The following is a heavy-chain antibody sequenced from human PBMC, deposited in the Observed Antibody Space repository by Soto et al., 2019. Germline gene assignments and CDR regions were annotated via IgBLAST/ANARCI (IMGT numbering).Heavy chain of an antibody. CDR2: IWYDGSNK. CDR3: AREGPYCSGGSCYATSFDY. J-gene: IGHJ4*02. Sequence: GGSLRLSCAASGFTFSSYGMHWVRQAPGKGLEWVAVIWYDGSNKYYADSVKGRFTISRDNSKNTLYLQMNSLRAEDTAVYYCAREGPYCSGGSCYATSFDYWGQGTLVTVSS. D-gene: IGHD2-15*01. CDR1: GFTFSSYG. V-gene: IGHV3-33*01.